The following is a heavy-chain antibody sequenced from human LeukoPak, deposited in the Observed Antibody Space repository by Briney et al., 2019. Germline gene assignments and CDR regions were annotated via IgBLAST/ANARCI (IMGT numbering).Heavy chain of an antibody. J-gene: IGHJ4*02. CDR1: GFIVSNNY. CDR2: LYSAGAT. CDR3: ARVLEYSTSRGYFDY. D-gene: IGHD6-6*01. Sequence: GGSLRLSCAVSGFIVSNNYMNWVRQAPGKGLEWVSLLYSAGATYYADSVKGRFTISRDNSRNTLYLQMNSLTAEDTAVYYCARVLEYSTSRGYFDYWGQGTLVTVSS. V-gene: IGHV3-53*01.